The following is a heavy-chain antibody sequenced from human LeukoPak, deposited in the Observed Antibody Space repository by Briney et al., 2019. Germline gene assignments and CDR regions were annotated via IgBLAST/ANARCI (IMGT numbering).Heavy chain of an antibody. CDR3: ARQIPTQDGMDV. Sequence: SETLSLTCTVSGGSISSYYWSWIRQPPGKGLEWIGYIYYGESTNYNPSLKSRVTISVDTSKNQFSLKLSSVTAADTAVYYCARQIPTQDGMDVWGQGTTVTVSS. CDR1: GGSISSYY. CDR2: IYYGEST. J-gene: IGHJ6*02. V-gene: IGHV4-59*01.